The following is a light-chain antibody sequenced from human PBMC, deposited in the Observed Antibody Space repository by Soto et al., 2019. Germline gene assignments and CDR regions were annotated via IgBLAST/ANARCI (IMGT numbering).Light chain of an antibody. V-gene: IGKV3-20*01. J-gene: IGKJ5*01. Sequence: ESVLTQSPGTLSLSPGERATLSCRASQSVSNSYFAWYQQKPGQAPRLLIYGISNRATGIPDRFSGSGSETDFTLTISRLEPEDFALYYCQQYGSSAPITFGQGTRLEIK. CDR1: QSVSNSY. CDR3: QQYGSSAPIT. CDR2: GIS.